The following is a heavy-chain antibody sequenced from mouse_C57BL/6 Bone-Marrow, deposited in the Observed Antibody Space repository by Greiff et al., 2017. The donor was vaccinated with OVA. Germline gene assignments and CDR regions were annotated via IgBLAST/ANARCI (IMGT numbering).Heavy chain of an antibody. V-gene: IGHV1-69*01. Sequence: QVQLQQPGAELVMPGASVKLSCKASGYTFTSYWMHWVKQRPGQGLEWIGEIDPSDSYTNYNQKFKGKSTLTVDTSSSTAYMQLSSLTSEDSAVDDCARGGAGGGDDWGQGTTLTVSS. CDR1: GYTFTSYW. CDR2: IDPSDSYT. J-gene: IGHJ2*01. CDR3: ARGGAGGGDD.